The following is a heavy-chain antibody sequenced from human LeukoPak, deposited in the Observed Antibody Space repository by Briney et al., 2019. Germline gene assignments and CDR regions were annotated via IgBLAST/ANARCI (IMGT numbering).Heavy chain of an antibody. J-gene: IGHJ5*02. CDR2: ISAYNGNT. D-gene: IGHD3-22*01. V-gene: IGHV1-18*01. Sequence: ASVKVSCKASGYTFTSYGISWVRQAPGQGLVWMGWISAYNGNTNYAQKLQGRVTMTTDTSTSTAYMELRSLRSDDTAVYYCARDIAPLSMWYYDSSGYYGWFDPWGQGTLVTVSS. CDR3: ARDIAPLSMWYYDSSGYYGWFDP. CDR1: GYTFTSYG.